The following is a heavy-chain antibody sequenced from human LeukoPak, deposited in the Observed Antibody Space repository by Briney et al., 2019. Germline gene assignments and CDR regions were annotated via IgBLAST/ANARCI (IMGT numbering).Heavy chain of an antibody. J-gene: IGHJ5*02. D-gene: IGHD3-10*01. Sequence: PGGSLRLSCAASGLTFSNYGMHWVRQAPGKGEGRVAVMWYVGSSKYYAESVQGRFTISRDNHKKKLVLHMDSLRAEDGDVCYCAREGEELLRRWWFDPWGQGTLVTVSS. V-gene: IGHV3-33*01. CDR1: GLTFSNYG. CDR2: MWYVGSSK. CDR3: AREGEELLRRWWFDP.